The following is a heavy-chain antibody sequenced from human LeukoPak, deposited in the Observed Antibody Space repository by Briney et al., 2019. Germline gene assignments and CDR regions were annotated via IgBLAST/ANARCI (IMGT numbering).Heavy chain of an antibody. CDR2: INPNSGGT. Sequence: ASVNVSCKASGYTFSNYYMHWVRQAGGQGLDWMGWINPNSGGTNFAQNFQGRATMTRDTSISTAYMELSGLRSDDTAVYYCARQNGYNPDYWGPGTLVTVAS. CDR3: ARQNGYNPDY. CDR1: GYTFSNYY. V-gene: IGHV1-2*02. D-gene: IGHD5-24*01. J-gene: IGHJ4*02.